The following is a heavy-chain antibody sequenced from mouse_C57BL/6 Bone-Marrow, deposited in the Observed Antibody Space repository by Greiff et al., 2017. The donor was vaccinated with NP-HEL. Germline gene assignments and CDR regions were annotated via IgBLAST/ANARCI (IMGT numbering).Heavy chain of an antibody. CDR3: SRLIYDGYDVGDFDV. CDR1: GYTFTSYW. D-gene: IGHD2-2*01. Sequence: QVQLQQPGAELVKPGASVKMSCKASGYTFTSYWLTWVKQRPGQGLEWIGDIYPGSGSTNYNEKFKSKATLTVDTSSSTAYMQLSSLTSEDSAVYYCSRLIYDGYDVGDFDVWGTGTTVTVAS. V-gene: IGHV1-55*01. J-gene: IGHJ1*03. CDR2: IYPGSGST.